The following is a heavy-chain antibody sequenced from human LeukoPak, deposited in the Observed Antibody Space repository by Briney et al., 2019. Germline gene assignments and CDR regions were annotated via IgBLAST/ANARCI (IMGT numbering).Heavy chain of an antibody. CDR3: ARDSPYYYDSSGYYHLYFDY. Sequence: GGSLRLSCAASGFTFDDYGMSWVRQTPGKGLEWVSGINWNGGRSGYADSVKGRFTISRDNAQKSLYLQMNSLRAEDTALYYCARDSPYYYDSSGYYHLYFDYWGQGTLVTVSS. D-gene: IGHD3-22*01. CDR1: GFTFDDYG. J-gene: IGHJ4*02. CDR2: INWNGGRS. V-gene: IGHV3-20*04.